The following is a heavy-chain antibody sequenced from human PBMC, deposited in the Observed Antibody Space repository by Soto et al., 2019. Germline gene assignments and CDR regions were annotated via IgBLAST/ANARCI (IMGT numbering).Heavy chain of an antibody. V-gene: IGHV4-31*03. CDR2: IYYNGDT. CDR3: SRSHRDNWGSPDYFDY. Sequence: QVQLQESGPGLVKPSQTLSLTCTVSGGSISSGGYYWSWIRQHPGKGLEWIGYIYYNGDTYYNPSIKSRVSISIDPSKTQFYLRATSVTAADTAVYYCSRSHRDNWGSPDYFDYWGLGTLVTVSS. J-gene: IGHJ4*02. D-gene: IGHD7-27*01. CDR1: GGSISSGGYY.